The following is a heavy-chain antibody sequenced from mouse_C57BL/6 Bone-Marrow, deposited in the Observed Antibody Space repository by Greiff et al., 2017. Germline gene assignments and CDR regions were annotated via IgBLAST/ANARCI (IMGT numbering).Heavy chain of an antibody. D-gene: IGHD2-4*01. CDR1: GYTFTNYW. J-gene: IGHJ4*01. Sequence: VQLQQPGAELVKPGASVKLSCKASGYTFTNYWMHWVKQRPGQGLEWIGMMHPNGGSPDYNEKFKSEATLSVDKSSRTAYMELSSLTSEDSAVYYCERSYDYDEDTMDYWGQGTSVTVSS. CDR3: ERSYDYDEDTMDY. V-gene: IGHV1-64*01. CDR2: MHPNGGSP.